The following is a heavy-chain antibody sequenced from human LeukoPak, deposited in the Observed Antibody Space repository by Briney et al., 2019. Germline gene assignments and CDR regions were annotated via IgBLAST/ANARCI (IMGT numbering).Heavy chain of an antibody. V-gene: IGHV4-39*01. CDR3: AVTRLRFLEWFSGERVPLWGAFDI. CDR1: GGSISSSSYY. D-gene: IGHD3-3*01. J-gene: IGHJ3*02. CDR2: IYYSGST. Sequence: SETLSLTCTVSGGSISSSSYYWGWIRQPPGKGLEWIGSIYYSGSTYYNPSLKSRVTISVDTSKNQFSLKLSSVTAADTAVYYCAVTRLRFLEWFSGERVPLWGAFDIWGQGTMVTVSS.